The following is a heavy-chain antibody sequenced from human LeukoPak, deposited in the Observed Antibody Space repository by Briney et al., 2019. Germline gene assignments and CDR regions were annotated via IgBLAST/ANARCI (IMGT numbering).Heavy chain of an antibody. V-gene: IGHV3-7*01. CDR2: IKQDGTEK. J-gene: IGHJ4*02. CDR1: GFTLSNHW. CDR3: VRDSSGSY. Sequence: PGGSLRLSCAASGFTLSNHWMIWVRQAPGKGLECVANIKQDGTEKYYLDSVKGRFTISRDNAKNSLYLQMNSLRVEDTAVYYCVRDSSGSYWGQGTLVTVSS. D-gene: IGHD6-19*01.